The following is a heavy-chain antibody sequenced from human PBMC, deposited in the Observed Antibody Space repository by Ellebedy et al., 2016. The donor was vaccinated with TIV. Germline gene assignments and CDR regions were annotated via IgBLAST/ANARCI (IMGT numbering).Heavy chain of an antibody. V-gene: IGHV3-21*01. Sequence: PGGSLRLSCATSGITFKNAWMSWVRHAPGKGLEWVSSISSNSGNKYCADSVEGRFTISRDNARNSLYLQMNSLRAEDTAVYYCARDLHFAFDYWGRGTLVTVSS. CDR1: GITFKNAW. CDR3: ARDLHFAFDY. CDR2: ISSNSGNK. J-gene: IGHJ4*02.